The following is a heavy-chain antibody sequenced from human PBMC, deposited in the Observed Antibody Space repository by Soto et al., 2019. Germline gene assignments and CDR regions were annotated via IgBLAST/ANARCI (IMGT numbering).Heavy chain of an antibody. V-gene: IGHV4-4*02. J-gene: IGHJ5*02. Sequence: SETLSLTCALSGGSISSANWWTWVRQPPGGGLEWIGEISHSGITNYKASLKSRVTMSVDKTKNDVSLKLTSVTAADTAVYYCARVLRGWFDPWGQGTPVTVSS. CDR2: ISHSGIT. CDR3: ARVLRGWFDP. CDR1: GGSISSANW.